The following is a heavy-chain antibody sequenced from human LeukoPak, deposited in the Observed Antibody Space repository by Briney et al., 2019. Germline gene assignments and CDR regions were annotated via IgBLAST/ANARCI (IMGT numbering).Heavy chain of an antibody. Sequence: SETLSLTCAVYGGSFSGYYWSWIRQPPGKGLEWIGEINHSGSTNYNPSLKSRVTISVDTSRNQFSLKLSSVTAADTAVYYCARLCPYYDFWSGYYSFDYWGQGTLVTVSS. J-gene: IGHJ4*02. CDR3: ARLCPYYDFWSGYYSFDY. V-gene: IGHV4-34*01. D-gene: IGHD3-3*01. CDR2: INHSGST. CDR1: GGSFSGYY.